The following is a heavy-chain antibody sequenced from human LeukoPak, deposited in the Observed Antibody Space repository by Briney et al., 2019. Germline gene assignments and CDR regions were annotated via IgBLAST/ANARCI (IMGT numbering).Heavy chain of an antibody. V-gene: IGHV3-11*04. CDR2: ISSGGSIT. D-gene: IGHD4-23*01. CDR1: GFIFSDHY. J-gene: IGHJ4*02. Sequence: PGGSLPLSCAASGFIFSDHYMSWVRLAPGKGLEWVSYISSGGSITHYAGSVKGRFTIPRDNAKNSVYIQMNSLRAEDRAIYYCAKDISTRVGTAHFDYWGQGTLVTVSS. CDR3: AKDISTRVGTAHFDY.